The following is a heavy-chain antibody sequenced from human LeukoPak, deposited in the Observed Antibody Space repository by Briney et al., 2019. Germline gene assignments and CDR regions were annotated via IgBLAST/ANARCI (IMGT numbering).Heavy chain of an antibody. Sequence: GGSLRLSCAASGFTFDEYVMHWVRQAPGKGLEWVSGISWNSGSIGYADSVKGRFTISRDNAKKSLYLQTNSLRAEDTALYYCAKGAPGNYYYMDVWGTGTTVAVSS. J-gene: IGHJ6*03. CDR3: AKGAPGNYYYMDV. V-gene: IGHV3-9*01. CDR1: GFTFDEYV. CDR2: ISWNSGSI.